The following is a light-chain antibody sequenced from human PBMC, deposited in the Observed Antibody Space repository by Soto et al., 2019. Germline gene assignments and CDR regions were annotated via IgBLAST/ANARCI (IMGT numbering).Light chain of an antibody. CDR2: DAS. CDR3: HSYDKWPPGT. J-gene: IGKJ1*01. CDR1: QSVSTN. Sequence: EIVMTQFPATLSESPGETATLSCRAGQSVSTNVAWYQQKPGEAPRLLIFDASARAVDSPGRFSGSVSGTEFTLTISSLQPEDFAVYFCHSYDKWPPGTFGQGTKVDIK. V-gene: IGKV3D-15*01.